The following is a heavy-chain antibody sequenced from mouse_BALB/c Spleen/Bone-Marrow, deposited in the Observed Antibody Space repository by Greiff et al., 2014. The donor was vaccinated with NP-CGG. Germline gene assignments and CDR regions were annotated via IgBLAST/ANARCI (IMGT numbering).Heavy chain of an antibody. Sequence: EVQVVESGGDLVKPGGSLKLSCAASGFTFSNYGMSWVRQTPDKRLEWVATISSGGSYTYYPDSLKGRFTISRDNAKNTLYLQMSSLKSEDTAMYYCASPHYYDSSPWWYFDVWGAGTTVTASS. CDR2: ISSGGSYT. V-gene: IGHV5-6*01. D-gene: IGHD1-1*01. CDR1: GFTFSNYG. J-gene: IGHJ1*01. CDR3: ASPHYYDSSPWWYFDV.